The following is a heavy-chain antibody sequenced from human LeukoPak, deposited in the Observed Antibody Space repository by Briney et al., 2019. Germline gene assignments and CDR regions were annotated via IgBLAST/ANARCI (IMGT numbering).Heavy chain of an antibody. V-gene: IGHV4-39*07. D-gene: IGHD2-15*01. J-gene: IGHJ1*01. CDR1: GGSISSSSYY. CDR2: INHSGST. Sequence: PSETLSLTCTVSGGSISSSSYYWGWIRQPPGKGLEWIGEINHSGSTNYNPSLKSRVTISVDTSKNQFSLKLSSVTAADTAVYYCARGSWYLGCFQHWGQGTLVTVSS. CDR3: ARGSWYLGCFQH.